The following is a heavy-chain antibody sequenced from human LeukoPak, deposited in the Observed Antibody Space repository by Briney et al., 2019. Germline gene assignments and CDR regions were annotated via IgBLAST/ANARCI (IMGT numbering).Heavy chain of an antibody. CDR2: ISGSGGST. V-gene: IGHV3-23*01. J-gene: IGHJ4*02. CDR3: AKDLGGSGSPFDY. CDR1: GFTFSSYG. Sequence: GGSLRLSCAASGFTFSSYGMSWVRQAPGKGLEWVSGISGSGGSTVYADSVKGRFAISRDNSKNTLFLQMNSLRAEDTAVYYCAKDLGGSGSPFDYWGQGTLVTVSS. D-gene: IGHD3-10*01.